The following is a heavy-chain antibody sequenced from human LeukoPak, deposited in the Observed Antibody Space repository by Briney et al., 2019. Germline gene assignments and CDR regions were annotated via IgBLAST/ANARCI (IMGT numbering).Heavy chain of an antibody. V-gene: IGHV3-7*01. J-gene: IGHJ4*02. CDR2: IKHDESEK. Sequence: GGSLRLSCAASGFSFNSDWMDWVRQAPGKGLEWVANIKHDESEKNYLDSVKGRFTISRDNSRNTLYLQMNSLRVEDTAVYYCARDLSRGDIVGVPSALFDYWGQGTLVTVSS. CDR1: GFSFNSDW. D-gene: IGHD2-2*01. CDR3: ARDLSRGDIVGVPSALFDY.